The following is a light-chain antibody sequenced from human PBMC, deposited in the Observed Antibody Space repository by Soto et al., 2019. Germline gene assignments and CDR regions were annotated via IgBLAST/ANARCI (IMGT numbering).Light chain of an antibody. CDR3: ASYTGRDEGV. Sequence: QSALTQPPTASGSPGQSVTISCTGSSSDVGGYNYVSWYRQHPGKAPRLILYDVDKRPSGVPDRFSGSKSGNTASLTVSGLQAEDEADYYCASYTGRDEGVFGSGTKLTVL. J-gene: IGLJ1*01. CDR1: SSDVGGYNY. V-gene: IGLV2-8*01. CDR2: DVD.